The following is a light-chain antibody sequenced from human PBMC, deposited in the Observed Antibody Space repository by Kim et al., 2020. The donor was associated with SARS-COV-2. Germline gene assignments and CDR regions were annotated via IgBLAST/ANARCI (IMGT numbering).Light chain of an antibody. V-gene: IGKV4-1*01. J-gene: IGKJ3*01. CDR3: QQYYSTPLT. CDR2: WAS. Sequence: APINCKSSQSVLYSSNNKNYFAWYQQKPGQPPKLLIYWASTRESGVPDRFSGSGSGTDFTLTISSLQAEDVAVYYCQQYYSTPLTFGPGTKVDIK. CDR1: QSVLYSSNNKNY.